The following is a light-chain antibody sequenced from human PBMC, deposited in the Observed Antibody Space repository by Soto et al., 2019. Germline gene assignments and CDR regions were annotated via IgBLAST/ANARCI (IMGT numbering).Light chain of an antibody. CDR1: QSVSIN. CDR3: QQYDNWPPYT. Sequence: EIVMTQSPATLSVSPGERATLSCRASQSVSINLAWYQHKPGQAPRLLIYDASTRATGVPARFSGSGSGTEFPLTISSLQSEDFAVYYCQQYDNWPPYTFGQGTKLEIK. V-gene: IGKV3-15*01. CDR2: DAS. J-gene: IGKJ2*01.